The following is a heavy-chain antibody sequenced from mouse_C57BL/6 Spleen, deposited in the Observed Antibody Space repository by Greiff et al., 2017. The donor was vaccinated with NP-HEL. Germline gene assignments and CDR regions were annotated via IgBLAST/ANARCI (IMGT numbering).Heavy chain of an antibody. J-gene: IGHJ4*01. Sequence: EVQLQQSGPELVKPGASVKISCKASGYSFTGYFMNWVQQSHGKSLEWIGRINPYNGDTFYNQKFKGKATLTVAKSSSTAHMELLILTSEGFAVYYCAREECYGSRSYYYSMDYWGQGTSVTVSS. CDR3: AREECYGSRSYYYSMDY. CDR1: GYSFTGYF. D-gene: IGHD1-1*01. CDR2: INPYNGDT. V-gene: IGHV1-37*01.